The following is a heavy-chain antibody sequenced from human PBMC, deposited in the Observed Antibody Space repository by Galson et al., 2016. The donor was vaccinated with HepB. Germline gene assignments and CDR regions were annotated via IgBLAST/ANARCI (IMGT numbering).Heavy chain of an antibody. V-gene: IGHV3-7*01. CDR1: GFTFSRSW. Sequence: SLRLPCAASGFTFSRSWMNWVRQAPGKGLEWVANIKEDGSEKFYVDSVKGRFTISRDKAKSSLYLHMSSLRAQDTAVYHCARDPAQRLCNGANCWGSIDILGQGTMVTVSS. D-gene: IGHD4/OR15-4a*01. CDR3: ARDPAQRLCNGANCWGSIDI. J-gene: IGHJ3*02. CDR2: IKEDGSEK.